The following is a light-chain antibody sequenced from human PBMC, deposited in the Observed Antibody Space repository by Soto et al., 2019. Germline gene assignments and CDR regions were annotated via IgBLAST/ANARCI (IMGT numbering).Light chain of an antibody. CDR1: QSVSSY. CDR3: QHRRNWTPIYT. CDR2: DAS. V-gene: IGKV3-11*01. J-gene: IGKJ2*01. Sequence: EIVLTQSPATLSSSPGERATLSCRASQSVSSYLAWYQQKPGQAPRLLIYDASNRATGIPARFSGSGSGTDFNLTISSLEPEDYAVYYFQHRRNWTPIYTFGHGTKMEIK.